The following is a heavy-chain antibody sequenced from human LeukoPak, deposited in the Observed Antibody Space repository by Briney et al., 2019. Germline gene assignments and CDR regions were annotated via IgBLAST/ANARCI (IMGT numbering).Heavy chain of an antibody. V-gene: IGHV3-74*01. Sequence: GGSLRLSCAASGFTFSSYWMHWVRHAPGKGLEWVSRMNSDGSITNYADSVKGRFTISRDNAKNTLYLQMNSLRAEDTAVYYCATAGSYRFDYWGQGTLVTVSS. D-gene: IGHD1-26*01. CDR2: MNSDGSIT. CDR1: GFTFSSYW. J-gene: IGHJ4*02. CDR3: ATAGSYRFDY.